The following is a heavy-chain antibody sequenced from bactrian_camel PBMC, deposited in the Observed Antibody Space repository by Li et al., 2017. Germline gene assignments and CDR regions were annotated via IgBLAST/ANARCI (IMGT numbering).Heavy chain of an antibody. CDR2: IHSDGST. J-gene: IGHJ6*01. D-gene: IGHD2*01. Sequence: VQLVESGGALVQAGETLRLSCTASGFTFDDYGMGWYRRTPGNECELVSLIHSDGSTYYVGSVKGRFTISRDKAKNTLYLRLNSLKTEDTAMYYCAVPETYYFSGAYYFPDDFAYWGQGTQVTVS. CDR1: GFTFDDYG. CDR3: AVPETYYFSGAYYFPDDFAY. V-gene: IGHV3S55*01.